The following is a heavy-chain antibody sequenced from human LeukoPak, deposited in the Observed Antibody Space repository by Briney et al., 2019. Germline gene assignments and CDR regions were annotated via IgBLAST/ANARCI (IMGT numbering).Heavy chain of an antibody. CDR2: INPNSGGT. Sequence: ASVKVSCKASGYTFTGYYMHWGRQAPGQGLGWMGWINPNSGGTNYAQKFQGRVTMTRDTSISTAYMELSRLTSDDTTVYYCARSAAGTIDYWGQGTLVTVSS. CDR1: GYTFTGYY. J-gene: IGHJ4*02. D-gene: IGHD6-13*01. CDR3: ARSAAGTIDY. V-gene: IGHV1-2*02.